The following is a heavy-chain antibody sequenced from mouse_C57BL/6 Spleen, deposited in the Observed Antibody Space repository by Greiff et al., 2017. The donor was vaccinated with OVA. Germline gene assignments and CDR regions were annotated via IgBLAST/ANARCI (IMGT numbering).Heavy chain of an antibody. Sequence: EVQRVESGGGLVKPGGSLKLSCAASGFTFSSYAMSWVRQTPEKRLEWVATISDGGSYTYYPDNVKGRFTISRDNAKNNLYLQMSHLKSEDTAMYYCASSAQATSAWFAYWGQGTLVTVSA. CDR1: GFTFSSYA. CDR2: ISDGGSYT. J-gene: IGHJ3*01. D-gene: IGHD3-2*02. V-gene: IGHV5-4*01. CDR3: ASSAQATSAWFAY.